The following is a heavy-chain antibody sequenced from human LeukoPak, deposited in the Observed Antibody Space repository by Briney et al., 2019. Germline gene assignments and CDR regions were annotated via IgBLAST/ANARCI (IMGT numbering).Heavy chain of an antibody. D-gene: IGHD3-22*01. CDR3: ARGAYYYDSRGYFTFHI. Sequence: PSETLSLTCTVSGGSISSYYWSWIRQPPGKGLEWIGYIYYSGSTNYNPSLKSRVTMSADTSKNQFSLKLSSVTAADTAVYYCARGAYYYDSRGYFTFHIWGQGTMVTVSS. J-gene: IGHJ3*02. V-gene: IGHV4-59*12. CDR1: GGSISSYY. CDR2: IYYSGST.